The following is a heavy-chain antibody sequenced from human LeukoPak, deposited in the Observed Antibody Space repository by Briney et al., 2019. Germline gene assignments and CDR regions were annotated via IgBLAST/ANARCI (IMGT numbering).Heavy chain of an antibody. CDR2: ISYDGSNK. J-gene: IGHJ4*02. CDR1: GVTFSTYV. Sequence: GGSLRLSCAVSGVTFSTYVMHWVRQAPGKGLEWVAFISYDGSNKYYADSVKGRFTISRDNSKNTPYLEMNSLRPEDTALYCCAKDYSSSSDYFDFWGQGTLVTVSS. CDR3: AKDYSSSSDYFDF. D-gene: IGHD6-13*01. V-gene: IGHV3-30*18.